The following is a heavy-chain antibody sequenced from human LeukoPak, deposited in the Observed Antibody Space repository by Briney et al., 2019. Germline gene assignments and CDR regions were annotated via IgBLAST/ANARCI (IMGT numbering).Heavy chain of an antibody. J-gene: IGHJ4*02. CDR1: GGSISSGSYY. CDR2: ISTSGST. CDR3: ARAASQAFDY. V-gene: IGHV4-61*02. Sequence: SETLSLTCTVSGGSISSGSYYWSWIRQPAGKGLEWIGRISTSGSTNYNPSLESRITISVDTSKNQFSLNLSSVTAVDTAVYYCARAASQAFDYWGQGTLVTVSS.